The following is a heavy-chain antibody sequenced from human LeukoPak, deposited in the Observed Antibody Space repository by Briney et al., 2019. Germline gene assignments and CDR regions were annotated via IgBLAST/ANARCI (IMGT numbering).Heavy chain of an antibody. D-gene: IGHD6-13*01. Sequence: PGRSLRLSCAASGFTFSSYGMHWVRQAPGKGLEWVAVMWYDGSNKYYADSVKGRFTISRDNSKNTLYLQMNSLRAEDTAVYYCAREITSGYSSSRYYFDYWGQGTLVTVSS. CDR1: GFTFSSYG. J-gene: IGHJ4*02. V-gene: IGHV3-33*01. CDR2: MWYDGSNK. CDR3: AREITSGYSSSRYYFDY.